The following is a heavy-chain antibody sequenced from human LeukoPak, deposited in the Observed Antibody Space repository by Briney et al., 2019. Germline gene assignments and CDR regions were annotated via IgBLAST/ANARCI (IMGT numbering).Heavy chain of an antibody. CDR3: ARGSYDSSDFEYFQH. D-gene: IGHD3-22*01. CDR1: GYIFTSYD. J-gene: IGHJ1*01. V-gene: IGHV1-8*01. CDR2: MNPNSGNT. Sequence: GASVKVSCKASGYIFTSYDINWVRQATGQGHEWVGWMNPNSGNTGYAQKFQGRVTITRNTSISTAYMELSSLRSEDTAVYYCARGSYDSSDFEYFQHWGQGTLVTVSS.